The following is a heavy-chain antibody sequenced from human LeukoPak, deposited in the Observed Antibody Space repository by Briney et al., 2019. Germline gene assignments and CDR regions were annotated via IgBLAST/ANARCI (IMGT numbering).Heavy chain of an antibody. D-gene: IGHD3-16*01. CDR1: GGSSSSYY. CDR3: ARDLMTNYYYYYYMDV. CDR2: IYTSGST. V-gene: IGHV4-4*07. Sequence: SETLSLTCTVSGGSSSSYYWSWIRQPAGEGLGWSGRIYTSGSTNYNPSLKSRVTMSVDTSKNQFSLKLSCVTAEDTAVYYCARDLMTNYYYYYYMDVWGKGTTVTVSS. J-gene: IGHJ6*03.